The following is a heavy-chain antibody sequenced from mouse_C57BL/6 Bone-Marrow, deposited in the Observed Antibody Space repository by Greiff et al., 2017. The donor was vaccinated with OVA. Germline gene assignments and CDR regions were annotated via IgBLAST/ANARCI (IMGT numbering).Heavy chain of an antibody. CDR1: GYIFTSYW. D-gene: IGHD1-1*01. Sequence: VQLQQPGAELVRPGSSVKLSCKASGYIFTSYWMHWVKQRPIQGLEWIGNIDPSDSETHYNQKFKDKATLTVDKSSSTAYMQLSSLTSEDSAVYYCATGITTVVDWYFDVWGTGTTVTVSS. J-gene: IGHJ1*03. V-gene: IGHV1-52*01. CDR3: ATGITTVVDWYFDV. CDR2: IDPSDSET.